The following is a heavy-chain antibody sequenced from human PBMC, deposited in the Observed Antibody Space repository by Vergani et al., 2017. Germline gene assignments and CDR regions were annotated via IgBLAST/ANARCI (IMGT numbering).Heavy chain of an antibody. V-gene: IGHV1-69*04. CDR2: IIPILGIA. D-gene: IGHD4-17*01. CDR1: GGTFSSYA. J-gene: IGHJ4*02. CDR3: ARVQYGDYDLNY. Sequence: QVQLVQSGAEVKKSGSSVKVSCKASGGTFSSYAISWVRQAPGQGLEWMGRIIPILGIANYAQKFQGRVTITADKSTSTAYMELSSLRSEDTAVYYCARVQYGDYDLNYWGQGTLVTVSS.